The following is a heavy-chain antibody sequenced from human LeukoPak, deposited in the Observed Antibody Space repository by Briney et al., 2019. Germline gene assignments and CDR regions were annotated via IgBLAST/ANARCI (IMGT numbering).Heavy chain of an antibody. J-gene: IGHJ1*01. V-gene: IGHV3-7*01. Sequence: GGSLRLSCAASGFTFSSSWMTWVRQAPGKGLEWVASIREDGSEKTSVDSVKGRFTISRDNAKNSLYLQMNSLRAEDTAVYYCARDRGHYYDSRSFQHWGQGTLVTVSS. CDR1: GFTFSSSW. CDR3: ARDRGHYYDSRSFQH. D-gene: IGHD3-22*01. CDR2: IREDGSEK.